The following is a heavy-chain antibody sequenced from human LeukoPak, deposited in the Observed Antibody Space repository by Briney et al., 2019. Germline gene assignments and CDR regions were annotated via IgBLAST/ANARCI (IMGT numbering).Heavy chain of an antibody. D-gene: IGHD3-22*01. CDR1: GGTFSNYV. Sequence: ASVKVSCKASGGTFSNYVINWVRQAPGPGLEWMGGIIPIFGTANYAQKFQGRVTITADESTSTVYMELNSLKSEDTAVYYCARGWDYNSGGRPTAYVYWGQGTLVTVSS. J-gene: IGHJ4*02. CDR3: ARGWDYNSGGRPTAYVY. CDR2: IIPIFGTA. V-gene: IGHV1-69*13.